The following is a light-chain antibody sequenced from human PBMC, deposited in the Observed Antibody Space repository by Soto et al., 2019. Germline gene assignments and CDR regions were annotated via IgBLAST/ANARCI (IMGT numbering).Light chain of an antibody. CDR3: QQLNSYPLT. Sequence: DIQLTQSPSFLSASVGDRVTITCRASQGISSYLAWYQQKPGTPPKLLFCATSTFQSGVRSRFSGSGSGPAFTLTISSLQPEDFATYYCQQLNSYPLTFGGGTKVEIK. CDR2: ATS. J-gene: IGKJ4*01. CDR1: QGISSY. V-gene: IGKV1-9*01.